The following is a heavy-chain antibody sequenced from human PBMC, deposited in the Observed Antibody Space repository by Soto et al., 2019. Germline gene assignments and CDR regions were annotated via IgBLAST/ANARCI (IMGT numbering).Heavy chain of an antibody. Sequence: SLRLSCAASGFTFDEYAMHWVRQAPGKGLEWVSGISWNSGSIGYADSVKGRFTISRDDAKNSLYLQMNSLRAEDTALYYCAKDKGSGSYGVLNAFDIWGQGTMVTVSS. CDR3: AKDKGSGSYGVLNAFDI. J-gene: IGHJ3*02. CDR2: ISWNSGSI. V-gene: IGHV3-9*01. CDR1: GFTFDEYA. D-gene: IGHD3-10*01.